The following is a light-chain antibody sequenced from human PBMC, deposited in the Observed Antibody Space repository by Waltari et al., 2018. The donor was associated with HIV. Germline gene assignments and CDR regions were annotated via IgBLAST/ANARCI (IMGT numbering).Light chain of an antibody. V-gene: IGLV2-14*01. J-gene: IGLJ1*01. CDR1: SSDVGGYNY. CDR3: SSYTSSSTPYV. CDR2: EGS. Sequence: QSALTQPASVSESPGQSITISCTGTSSDVGGYNYVPWYQQHPGKAPKLMIYEGSRRPSGVSNRFACSESGNTASLTISGLQAEDEADYYCSSYTSSSTPYVFGTGTKVTVL.